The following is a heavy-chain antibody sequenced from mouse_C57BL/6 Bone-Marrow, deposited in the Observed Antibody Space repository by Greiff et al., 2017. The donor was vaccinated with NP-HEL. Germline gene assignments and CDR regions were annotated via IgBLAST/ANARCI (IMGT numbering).Heavy chain of an antibody. CDR2: INPSSGYT. CDR3: ARGVMARAYYAMDY. CDR1: GYTFTSYW. V-gene: IGHV1-7*01. D-gene: IGHD2-3*01. J-gene: IGHJ4*01. Sequence: QVQLQQSGAELAKPGASVKLSCKASGYTFTSYWMHWVKQRPGQGLEWIGYINPSSGYTKYNQKFKEQAKLHAGKSYSPAYMQLSSLTYEDSAVYYCARGVMARAYYAMDYWGQGTSVTVSS.